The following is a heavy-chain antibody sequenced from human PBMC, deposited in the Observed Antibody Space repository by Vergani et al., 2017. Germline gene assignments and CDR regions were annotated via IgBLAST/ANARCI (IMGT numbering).Heavy chain of an antibody. D-gene: IGHD7-27*01. CDR2: IWYDGSNK. Sequence: QVQLVESGGGVVQPGRSLRLSCAASGFTFSSYGMHWVRQAPGKGLEWVAVIWYDGSNKYYADSVKGRFTFSRDNSKNPLYLQMNSLRAEDTAVYYCARDGDRPGLGYYYGMDVWGQGTTVTVSS. CDR3: ARDGDRPGLGYYYGMDV. V-gene: IGHV3-33*01. J-gene: IGHJ6*02. CDR1: GFTFSSYG.